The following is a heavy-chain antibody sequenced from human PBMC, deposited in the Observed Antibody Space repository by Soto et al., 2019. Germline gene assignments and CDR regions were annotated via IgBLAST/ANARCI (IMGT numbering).Heavy chain of an antibody. CDR3: ARDRYSSGWLDAFDI. D-gene: IGHD6-19*01. V-gene: IGHV3-53*04. CDR2: IFTGGST. Sequence: EVQLVESGGGLVQPGGSLRLSCAASGFTVSSNYMSWVRQAPGKGLEWVSVIFTGGSTYCADSVKGRFTISRHSSKNTVYLQMNSLRAEDTAVYYCARDRYSSGWLDAFDIWGQGTMVTVSS. CDR1: GFTVSSNY. J-gene: IGHJ3*02.